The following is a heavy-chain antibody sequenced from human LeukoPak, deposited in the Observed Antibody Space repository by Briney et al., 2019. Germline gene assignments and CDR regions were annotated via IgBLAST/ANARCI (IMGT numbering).Heavy chain of an antibody. CDR3: ARGMYSSSGY. J-gene: IGHJ4*02. CDR2: INPNSGGT. Sequence: ASVKVSCKASGYTFIDYWIHGVRQAPGQALEGMGRINPNSGGTNYAQKFQGRVTMTRDTSISTAYMELSRLRSDDTAVYYCARGMYSSSGYWGQGTLVTVSS. CDR1: GYTFIDYW. D-gene: IGHD6-6*01. V-gene: IGHV1-2*06.